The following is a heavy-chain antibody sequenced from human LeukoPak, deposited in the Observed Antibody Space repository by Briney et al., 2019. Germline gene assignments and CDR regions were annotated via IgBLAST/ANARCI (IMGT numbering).Heavy chain of an antibody. D-gene: IGHD6-6*01. Sequence: SQTLSLTCAISGDSVSSNSAAWNWIRQSPSRGLEWLGSTYYRSKWYNDYAVSVKSRITINPDTSKNQFSLQLNSVTPEVTAVYYCARATIAARDYYYYYYGMDVWGQGTTVTVSS. CDR3: ARATIAARDYYYYYYGMDV. CDR2: TYYRSKWYN. CDR1: GDSVSSNSAA. J-gene: IGHJ6*02. V-gene: IGHV6-1*01.